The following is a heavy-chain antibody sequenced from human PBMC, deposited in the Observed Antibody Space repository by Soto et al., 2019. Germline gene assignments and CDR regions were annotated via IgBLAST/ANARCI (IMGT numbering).Heavy chain of an antibody. Sequence: GGSLRLSCAASGFTFSSYSMNWVRQAPGKGLEWVSSISSSSSYIYYADSVKGRFTISRDNAKNSLYLQMNSLRAEDTAVYYCARGGWFGELFLGDFDYWGQGTLVTVSS. V-gene: IGHV3-21*01. D-gene: IGHD3-10*01. CDR3: ARGGWFGELFLGDFDY. CDR1: GFTFSSYS. J-gene: IGHJ4*02. CDR2: ISSSSSYI.